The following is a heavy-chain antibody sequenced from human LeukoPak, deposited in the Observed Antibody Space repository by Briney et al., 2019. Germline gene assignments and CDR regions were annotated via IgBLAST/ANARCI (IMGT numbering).Heavy chain of an antibody. CDR1: GGSFSGYY. D-gene: IGHD2-15*01. J-gene: IGHJ4*02. V-gene: IGHV4-34*01. CDR3: ARDRGFYCSGGSCHRTSFDY. CDR2: INHSGST. Sequence: SEALPLTCAVYGGSFSGYYWSWIRQPPGKGLEWIGEINHSGSTNYNPSLKSRVTISVDTSKNQFSLKLSSVAAADTAVYYCARDRGFYCSGGSCHRTSFDYWGQGTLVTVSS.